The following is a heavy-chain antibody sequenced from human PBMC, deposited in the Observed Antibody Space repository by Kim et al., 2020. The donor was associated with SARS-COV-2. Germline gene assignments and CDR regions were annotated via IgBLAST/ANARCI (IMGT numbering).Heavy chain of an antibody. J-gene: IGHJ4*02. Sequence: SQTLSLTCAISGDSVSSNSAAWNWIRQSPSRGLEWLGRTYYRSKWYNDYAVSVKSRITINPDTSKNQFSLQLNSVTPEDTAVYYCAREVYCGGDCYWVRGVFDYWGQGTLVTVSS. V-gene: IGHV6-1*01. CDR2: TYYRSKWYN. CDR3: AREVYCGGDCYWVRGVFDY. D-gene: IGHD2-21*02. CDR1: GDSVSSNSAA.